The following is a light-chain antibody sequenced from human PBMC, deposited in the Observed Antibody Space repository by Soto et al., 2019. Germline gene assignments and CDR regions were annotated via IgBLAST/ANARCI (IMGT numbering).Light chain of an antibody. CDR1: QTFSSNY. J-gene: IGKJ3*01. CDR2: GAS. CDR3: QEYSKWPLFT. V-gene: IGKV3-20*01. Sequence: EVVLTQSPGTLSLSPGERATLSCRASQTFSSNYLAWYQQKPGQAPRLLIYGASSRASGIPDRFSGSGSGTDFTFTISSLQSEDFAVYYCQEYSKWPLFTFGPGTRVDIK.